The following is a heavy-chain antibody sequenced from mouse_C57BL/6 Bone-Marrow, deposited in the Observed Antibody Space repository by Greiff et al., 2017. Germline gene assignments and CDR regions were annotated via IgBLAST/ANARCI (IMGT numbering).Heavy chain of an antibody. D-gene: IGHD1-1*01. J-gene: IGHJ1*03. CDR2: IYPRDGST. V-gene: IGHV1-85*01. CDR3: ARLEFDGSSGDWYFDV. CDR1: GYTFTSYD. Sequence: LVESGPELVKPGASVKLSCKASGYTFTSYDINWVKQRPGQGLEWIGWIYPRDGSTKYNEKFKGKATLTVDTSSSTAYMELRSLTSEDAAVYFCARLEFDGSSGDWYFDVWGTGTTVTVSS.